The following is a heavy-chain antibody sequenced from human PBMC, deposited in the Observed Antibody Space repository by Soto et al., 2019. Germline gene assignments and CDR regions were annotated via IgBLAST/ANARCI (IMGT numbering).Heavy chain of an antibody. D-gene: IGHD3-3*02. CDR1: GGTFSSSA. Sequence: QVQVVQSGAEVKEPGSSVKVSCQASGGTFSSSALSWVRQAPGQGLEWVGGIIPLFRTPDYAQKFQGRVTITADESTSTAYMELSSLRSEDTAIYYCARDNGRPQLGGNYYYITDVWGQGTTITVSS. J-gene: IGHJ6*02. V-gene: IGHV1-69*12. CDR2: IIPLFRTP. CDR3: ARDNGRPQLGGNYYYITDV.